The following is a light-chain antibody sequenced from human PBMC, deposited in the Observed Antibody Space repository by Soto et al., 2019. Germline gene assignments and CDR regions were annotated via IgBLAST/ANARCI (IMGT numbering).Light chain of an antibody. V-gene: IGLV2-23*01. CDR1: SSDVGSYDL. Sequence: QSVLTQPASVSGSPGQSITISCTGTSSDVGSYDLVSWYQQHPGKAPKLMIYEGSKRPSGVSDRFSASKSGNTASLTISGLQAEDEADYYCCSHAGSHVVFGGGTKLTVL. CDR2: EGS. J-gene: IGLJ2*01. CDR3: CSHAGSHVV.